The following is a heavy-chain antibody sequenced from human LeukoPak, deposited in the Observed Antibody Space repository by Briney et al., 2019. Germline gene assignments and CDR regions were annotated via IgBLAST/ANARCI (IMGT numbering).Heavy chain of an antibody. Sequence: PGGSLRLSCAASGFTVSSNYMSWVRQAPGKGLEWVSVIYSGGSTYYADSVKGRFTISRDNSKNTLYLQMNSLRAEDTAVYYCARVKGYHDSSGYYSDWFDPWGQGTLVTVSS. CDR2: IYSGGST. J-gene: IGHJ5*02. V-gene: IGHV3-53*01. D-gene: IGHD3-22*01. CDR3: ARVKGYHDSSGYYSDWFDP. CDR1: GFTVSSNY.